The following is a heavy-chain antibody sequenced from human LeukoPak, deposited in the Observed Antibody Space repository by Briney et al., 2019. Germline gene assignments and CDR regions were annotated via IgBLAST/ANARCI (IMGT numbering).Heavy chain of an antibody. V-gene: IGHV3-7*01. Sequence: GGSLRLSCVASGFTFSSYWVTWVRQAPGKGLEWVGNIKQDGSEKYYMDSVKGRFNISRDNDKNSVYLQMNSLRVEDTAVYYCARDFRFHDDYWGQGTLVTVSS. CDR2: IKQDGSEK. CDR3: ARDFRFHDDY. CDR1: GFTFSSYW. J-gene: IGHJ4*02.